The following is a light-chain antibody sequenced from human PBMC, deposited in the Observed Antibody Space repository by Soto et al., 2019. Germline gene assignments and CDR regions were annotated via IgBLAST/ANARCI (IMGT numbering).Light chain of an antibody. CDR2: AAS. V-gene: IGKV1-39*01. CDR1: QSISSY. CDR3: QQYYSYPRT. J-gene: IGKJ1*01. Sequence: DIQMTQSPSSVSASVGDRVTITCRASQSISSYLNWYRQKPRKAPKPLIYAASSLQSGVPSRLSGRGSGTDFTLTISCLQSEDFATYYCQQYYSYPRTFGQGTKVDI.